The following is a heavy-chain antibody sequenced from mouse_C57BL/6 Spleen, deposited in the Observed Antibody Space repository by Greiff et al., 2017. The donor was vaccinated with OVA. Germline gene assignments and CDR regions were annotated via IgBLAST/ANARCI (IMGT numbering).Heavy chain of an antibody. CDR2: IDPSDSYT. Sequence: QVQLQQPGAELVRPGTSVKLSCKASGYTFTSYWMHWVKQRPGQGLGWIGVIDPSDSYTNYNQKFKGKATLTVDTSSSTAYMQLSSLTSEDSAVYYCARRVTTRYWYFDVWGTGTTVTVSS. CDR3: ARRVTTRYWYFDV. J-gene: IGHJ1*03. D-gene: IGHD2-2*01. CDR1: GYTFTSYW. V-gene: IGHV1-59*01.